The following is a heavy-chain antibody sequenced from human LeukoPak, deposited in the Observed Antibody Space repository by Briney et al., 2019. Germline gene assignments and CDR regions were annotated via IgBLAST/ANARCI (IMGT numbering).Heavy chain of an antibody. J-gene: IGHJ6*03. CDR2: IYYSGST. CDR3: ARLVPADYYYYYLDV. V-gene: IGHV4-59*07. CDR1: GGSIISHD. Sequence: SDTLSLACTVSGGSIISHDGSWIRQPPGKGLEWSGYIYYSGSTNYNPSLKSRVTISVDTSKQQFSLKLRYVSAADTAVYYYARLVPADYYYYYLDVWGKGTTVTVSS.